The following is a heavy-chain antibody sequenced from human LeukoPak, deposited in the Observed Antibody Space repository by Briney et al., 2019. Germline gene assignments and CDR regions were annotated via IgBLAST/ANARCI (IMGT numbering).Heavy chain of an antibody. CDR2: IYASGGT. J-gene: IGHJ4*02. V-gene: IGHV4-4*07. Sequence: SETLSLTCSVSGGSISGYHWSWIRQPAGKGLEWLGRIYASGGTDYNPSLSSRFTMSVDTSRNQFSLKMSTVTAADTAVYYCARLTYSGSYFIDYWGQGTLVTVSS. D-gene: IGHD1-26*01. CDR3: ARLTYSGSYFIDY. CDR1: GGSISGYH.